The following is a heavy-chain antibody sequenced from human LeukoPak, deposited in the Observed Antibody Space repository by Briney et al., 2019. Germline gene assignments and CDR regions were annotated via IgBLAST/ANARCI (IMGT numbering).Heavy chain of an antibody. V-gene: IGHV1-46*01. CDR3: ARTRGYYFDY. Sequence: ASVRVSCKASGYSFTNYYMHWVRQAPGQGLEWMGMINPSGGSTTYAQKFQGRVTMTRDMSTSTVYMELSGLTSEDTAVYYCARTRGYYFDYWGQGTLVTVSS. CDR1: GYSFTNYY. J-gene: IGHJ4*02. CDR2: INPSGGST.